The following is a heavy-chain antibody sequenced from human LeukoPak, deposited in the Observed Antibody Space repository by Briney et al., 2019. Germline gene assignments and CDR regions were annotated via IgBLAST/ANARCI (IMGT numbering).Heavy chain of an antibody. Sequence: GSVTVSCKSSGYTFSSYEINWVRQAAGQGVEGMGWINPNSSKTDHAQKFQAGVTLTRDTSISTAYLELSSLRSEDTAVYYCARGRGITLFGVVIGYYMDVWGRGTTVTVSS. CDR2: INPNSSKT. J-gene: IGHJ6*03. V-gene: IGHV1-8*03. CDR1: GYTFSSYE. CDR3: ARGRGITLFGVVIGYYMDV. D-gene: IGHD3-3*01.